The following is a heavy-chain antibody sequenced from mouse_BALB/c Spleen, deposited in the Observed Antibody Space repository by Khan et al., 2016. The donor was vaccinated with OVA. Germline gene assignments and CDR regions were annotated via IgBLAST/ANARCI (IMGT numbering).Heavy chain of an antibody. Sequence: QVQLQQSGAELARPGASVKLSCKASGYTFTSYWMQWVKQRPGQGLEWIGAIYPGDGDTRYTQKFKGKATLTADKSSSTAYMQLSSLASEDSAVXYCARRGDYDGWYFDGWGAGTTVTVSS. J-gene: IGHJ1*01. CDR1: GYTFTSYW. CDR3: ARRGDYDGWYFDG. CDR2: IYPGDGDT. D-gene: IGHD2-4*01. V-gene: IGHV1-87*01.